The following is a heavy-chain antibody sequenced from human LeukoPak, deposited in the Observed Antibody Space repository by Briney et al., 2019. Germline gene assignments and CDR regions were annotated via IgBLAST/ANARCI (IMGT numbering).Heavy chain of an antibody. CDR1: GFTFSSYG. Sequence: GGSLRLSCAASGFTFSSYGMHWVRQAPGKGLEGVAVISYYGSNKYYADSVKGRFTISRDNSKNTLYLQMNSLRAEDTAVYYCAKAMFRTIAVAGTAYFDYWGQGTLVTVSS. CDR3: AKAMFRTIAVAGTAYFDY. V-gene: IGHV3-30*18. CDR2: ISYYGSNK. J-gene: IGHJ4*02. D-gene: IGHD6-19*01.